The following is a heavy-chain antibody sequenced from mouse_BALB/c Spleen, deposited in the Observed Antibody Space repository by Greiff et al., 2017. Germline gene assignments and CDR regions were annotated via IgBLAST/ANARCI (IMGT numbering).Heavy chain of an antibody. CDR1: GFTFSSYG. CDR2: ISSGGSYT. Sequence: EVKLMESGGDLVKPGGSLKLSCAASGFTFSSYGMSWVRQTPDKRLEWVATISSGGSYTYYPDSVKGRFTISRDNAKNTLYLQMSSLKSEDTAMYYCARHRRGYDYDCAYWGQGTLVTVSA. J-gene: IGHJ3*01. D-gene: IGHD2-4*01. V-gene: IGHV5-6*01. CDR3: ARHRRGYDYDCAY.